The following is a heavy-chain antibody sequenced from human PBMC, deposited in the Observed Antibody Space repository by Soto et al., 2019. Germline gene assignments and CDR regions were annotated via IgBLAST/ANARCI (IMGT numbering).Heavy chain of an antibody. V-gene: IGHV3-21*01. Sequence: GGSLRLSCAASGFTFSSYSMNWVRQAPGKGLEWVSSISSSSSYIYYADSVKGRFTISRDNAKNSLYLQMNSLRAEDTAVYYCARDLLTGDGDYYYYYGMDVWGQGTTVTVSS. CDR2: ISSSSSYI. CDR3: ARDLLTGDGDYYYYYGMDV. J-gene: IGHJ6*02. D-gene: IGHD1-26*01. CDR1: GFTFSSYS.